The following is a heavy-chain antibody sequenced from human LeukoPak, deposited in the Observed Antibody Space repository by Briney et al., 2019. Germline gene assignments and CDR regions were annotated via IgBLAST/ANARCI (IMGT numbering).Heavy chain of an antibody. CDR1: GFTFSNYW. Sequence: GGSLRLSCAASGFTFSNYWMSWVRQAPGKGLEWVANIKEDGSEKYYVDSVKGRFTISRDNAKNSLYPQMHSLRDEDTAVYYCARDRGYTQDYWGQGTLVTVSS. D-gene: IGHD5-12*01. CDR2: IKEDGSEK. V-gene: IGHV3-7*01. J-gene: IGHJ4*02. CDR3: ARDRGYTQDY.